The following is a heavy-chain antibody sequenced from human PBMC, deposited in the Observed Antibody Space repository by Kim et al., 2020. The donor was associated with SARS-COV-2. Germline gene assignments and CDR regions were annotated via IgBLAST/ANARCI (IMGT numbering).Heavy chain of an antibody. V-gene: IGHV1-18*01. CDR1: GYTFTSYG. D-gene: IGHD5-18*01. J-gene: IGHJ4*02. CDR2: ISAYNGNT. Sequence: ASVKVSCKASGYTFTSYGISWVRQAPGQGLEWMGWISAYNGNTNYTQKLQGRVTMTTDTSTSTAYMELRSLRSDDTAVYYCARGGGIHLWVLPTDYWGQGTLVTVSS. CDR3: ARGGGIHLWVLPTDY.